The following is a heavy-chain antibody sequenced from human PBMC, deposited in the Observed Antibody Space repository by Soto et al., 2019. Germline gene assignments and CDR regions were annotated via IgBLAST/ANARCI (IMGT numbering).Heavy chain of an antibody. D-gene: IGHD3-10*02. CDR3: AINEGRDVSTFDY. V-gene: IGHV1-69*13. CDR1: GGIFTRYD. J-gene: IGHJ4*02. CDR2: IIPIFGTA. Sequence: SVKVSCKASGGIFTRYDIRWVRQAPGQGLEWMGAIIPIFGTANYAQKFQGRVTITADATTSTAYMELSSLRSEDTAMYYCAINEGRDVSTFDYWGQGTLVTVSS.